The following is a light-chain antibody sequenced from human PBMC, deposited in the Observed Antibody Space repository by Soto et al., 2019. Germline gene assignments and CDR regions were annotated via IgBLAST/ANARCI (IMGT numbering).Light chain of an antibody. CDR1: QSVGSW. V-gene: IGKV1-5*03. Sequence: DIQMTQSPSTLSAFVGDRVTITCRASQSVGSWVAWHQQKPGKAPKLLIYKASRLESGVPSRFSGSGSGTGFTLTIASLQPDDFATYYCQHYNGAPRTFGQGTKVEI. CDR2: KAS. J-gene: IGKJ1*01. CDR3: QHYNGAPRT.